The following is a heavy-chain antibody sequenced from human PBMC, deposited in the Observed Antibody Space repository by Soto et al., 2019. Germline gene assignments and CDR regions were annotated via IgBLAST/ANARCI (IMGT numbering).Heavy chain of an antibody. CDR1: GGSISSSSYY. CDR2: IYYSGST. Sequence: PSETLSLTCTVSGGSISSSSYYWGWIRQPPGKGLEWIGSIYYSGSTYYNPSLKSRVTISVDTSKNQFSLKLSSVTAADTVVYYCARFTGESDIVVVVAATGFDYWGQGTLVTVSS. CDR3: ARFTGESDIVVVVAATGFDY. J-gene: IGHJ4*02. V-gene: IGHV4-39*01. D-gene: IGHD2-15*01.